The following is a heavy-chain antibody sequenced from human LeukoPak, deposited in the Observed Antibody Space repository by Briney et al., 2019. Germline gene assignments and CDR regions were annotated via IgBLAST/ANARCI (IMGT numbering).Heavy chain of an antibody. Sequence: PGGSLRLSCAASGFTFSSYDMHWVRQATGKGLEWVSAIGTAGDTYYPGSVKGRFTISRENAKNSLYLQMNSLRADDTAVYYCARDRIISSVDIFDVWGQGTMVTVSS. CDR1: GFTFSSYD. D-gene: IGHD1-14*01. CDR3: ARDRIISSVDIFDV. CDR2: IGTAGDT. J-gene: IGHJ3*01. V-gene: IGHV3-13*01.